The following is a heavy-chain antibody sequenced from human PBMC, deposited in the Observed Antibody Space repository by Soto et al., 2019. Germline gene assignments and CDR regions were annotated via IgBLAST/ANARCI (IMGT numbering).Heavy chain of an antibody. V-gene: IGHV3-15*07. D-gene: IGHD3-22*01. CDR1: GFSLTDVW. CDR3: TTDPVTMIVVVPSSG. J-gene: IGHJ4*02. CDR2: IKSKTDGGTT. Sequence: PGGSLRLSCAVSGFSLTDVWMNWVRQAPGKGLEWVGRIKSKTDGGTTDYAAPVKGRFTISRDDSKNTLYLQMNSLKTEDTAVYYCTTDPVTMIVVVPSSGWGQGTLVTVSS.